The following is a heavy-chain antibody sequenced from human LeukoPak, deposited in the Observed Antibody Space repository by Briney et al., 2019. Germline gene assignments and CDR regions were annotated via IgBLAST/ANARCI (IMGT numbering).Heavy chain of an antibody. CDR2: IIPILGIA. Sequence: ASVKVSCKASGGTFSSYAISWVRQAPGQGLEWMGRIIPILGIANYAQKFQGRVTITADKSTSTAYMELSSLRSEDTAVYYCARGLWDSSSSYWGQGTLVTVSS. J-gene: IGHJ4*02. CDR3: ARGLWDSSSSY. CDR1: GGTFSSYA. D-gene: IGHD6-6*01. V-gene: IGHV1-69*04.